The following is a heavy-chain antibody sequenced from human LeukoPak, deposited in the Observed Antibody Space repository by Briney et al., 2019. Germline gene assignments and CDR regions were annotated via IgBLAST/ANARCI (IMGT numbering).Heavy chain of an antibody. CDR1: GGTFSSYA. J-gene: IGHJ4*02. CDR3: ARGHIVSYCNGGSCPSDFDY. Sequence: GASVKVSCEAFGGTFSSYAISWVRQAPGQGLEWMERIIPILGIANSEQKLQGRVTITAAKSTSTAYMELSSLRSEDTAVYYYARGHIVSYCNGGSCPSDFDYWGQGTLVTVSS. D-gene: IGHD2-15*01. V-gene: IGHV1-69*04. CDR2: IIPILGIA.